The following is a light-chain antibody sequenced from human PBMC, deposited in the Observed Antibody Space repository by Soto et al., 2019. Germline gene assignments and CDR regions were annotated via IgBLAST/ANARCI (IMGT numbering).Light chain of an antibody. Sequence: QLVLTQPPSASGTPGQRVTISCSGSSSNIGSNYVYWYQQLPGTAPKLLIYRNNQRPSGVPDRFSGSKSGTSASLAISGLRSEYEADYYCAAWDDSLSGVVFGGGTKLTVL. V-gene: IGLV1-47*01. CDR1: SSNIGSNY. CDR3: AAWDDSLSGVV. J-gene: IGLJ2*01. CDR2: RNN.